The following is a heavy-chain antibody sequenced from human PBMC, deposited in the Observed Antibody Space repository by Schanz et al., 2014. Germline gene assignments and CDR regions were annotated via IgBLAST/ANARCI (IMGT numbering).Heavy chain of an antibody. CDR2: INSVGSNT. D-gene: IGHD6-19*01. Sequence: EVQLVESGGGWVQPGGSLRLSCAASGFTFSSHWMHWVRQDPGKGLVWVARINSVGSNTDYADSVKGRFTISRDNAKSSLYLQMNSLRVEDTAVYYCAASSGWHPSTDYWGQGTLVTVSS. J-gene: IGHJ4*02. V-gene: IGHV3-74*02. CDR1: GFTFSSHW. CDR3: AASSGWHPSTDY.